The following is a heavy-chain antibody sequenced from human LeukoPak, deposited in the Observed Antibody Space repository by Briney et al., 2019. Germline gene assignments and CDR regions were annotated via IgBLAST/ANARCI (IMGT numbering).Heavy chain of an antibody. D-gene: IGHD6-6*01. Sequence: GGSLRLSCAASGFTFSNYVMSWVRQAPGKGLEWVSAITGSSDSTYYADSVKGRFTISRDNSMNTLYLQMNSLRAEDTAVHYCAKGSAAARPYYFDYWGQGSLVTVSS. CDR3: AKGSAAARPYYFDY. J-gene: IGHJ4*02. V-gene: IGHV3-23*01. CDR2: ITGSSDST. CDR1: GFTFSNYV.